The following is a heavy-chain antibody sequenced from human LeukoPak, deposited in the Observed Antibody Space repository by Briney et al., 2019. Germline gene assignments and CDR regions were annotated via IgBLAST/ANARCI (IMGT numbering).Heavy chain of an antibody. Sequence: ASVTVSCKASRYSFTGYYMHWVRLAPGQGLEWMGWINVDSGGTKYAEKFQGRVTMTRDTSISTAYMELSRLRSDDTAVYYCARDEGYYNYMDVWGNGTTVSVSS. CDR2: INVDSGGT. V-gene: IGHV1-2*02. CDR3: ARDEGYYNYMDV. J-gene: IGHJ6*03. CDR1: RYSFTGYY.